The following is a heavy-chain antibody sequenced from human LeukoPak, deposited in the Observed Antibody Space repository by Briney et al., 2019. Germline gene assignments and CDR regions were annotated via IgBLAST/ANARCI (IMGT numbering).Heavy chain of an antibody. Sequence: PPGGSLRLSCAASGFTFNSYAMSWVRQAPGKGLEWVSAISGSGGSTYYADSMRGRFTISRDNSKNTLYLQMNSLRAEDTAVYYCAKTPGYTTVTIHDYWGQGTLVTVSS. J-gene: IGHJ4*02. V-gene: IGHV3-23*01. CDR3: AKTPGYTTVTIHDY. CDR1: GFTFNSYA. CDR2: ISGSGGST. D-gene: IGHD4-17*01.